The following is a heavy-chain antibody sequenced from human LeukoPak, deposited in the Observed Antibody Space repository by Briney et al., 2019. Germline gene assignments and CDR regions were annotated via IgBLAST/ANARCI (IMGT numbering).Heavy chain of an antibody. Sequence: ASVKVSCKASGGTFSSYTISWVRQAPGQGLEWMGRIIPILGIANYAQKFQGRVTITADKSTSTVYMELSSLRSEDTAVYYCARVDYYDSSGYYYFDYWGQGTLVTVSS. CDR3: ARVDYYDSSGYYYFDY. V-gene: IGHV1-69*02. CDR1: GGTFSSYT. CDR2: IIPILGIA. D-gene: IGHD3-22*01. J-gene: IGHJ4*02.